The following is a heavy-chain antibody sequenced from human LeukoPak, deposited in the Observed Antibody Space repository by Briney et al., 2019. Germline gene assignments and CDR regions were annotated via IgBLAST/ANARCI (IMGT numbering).Heavy chain of an antibody. Sequence: GESLKISCKGSGYSFTSYWIGWVRQMPGKGLEWMGIIYPGDSDTRYSPSFQGQVTISADKSISTAYLQWSSLKASDTTMYYCARGHLYDYSTTSYYFDYWGQGTLVTVSS. V-gene: IGHV5-51*01. CDR2: IYPGDSDT. D-gene: IGHD5-12*01. CDR1: GYSFTSYW. J-gene: IGHJ4*02. CDR3: ARGHLYDYSTTSYYFDY.